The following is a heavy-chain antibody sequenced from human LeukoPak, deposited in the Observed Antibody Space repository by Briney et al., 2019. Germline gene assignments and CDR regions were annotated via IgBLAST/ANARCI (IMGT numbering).Heavy chain of an antibody. CDR3: ASSAGALIDC. Sequence: PGGSLTLSCAASGFTFSNYDMHWVRQAPGKGLEWVAVIWFDGRNKFYADSVKGRFTISRDNSKNTLYLQMNSLRAEDTAVYYCASSAGALIDCWGQGPLVIVSS. J-gene: IGHJ4*02. V-gene: IGHV3-33*01. CDR2: IWFDGRNK. D-gene: IGHD6-19*01. CDR1: GFTFSNYD.